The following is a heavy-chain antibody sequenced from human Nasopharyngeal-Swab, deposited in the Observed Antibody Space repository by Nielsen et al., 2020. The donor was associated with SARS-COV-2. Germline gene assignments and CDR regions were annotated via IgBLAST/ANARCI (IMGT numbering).Heavy chain of an antibody. CDR3: ARAGLRCPQYCYYGMDV. V-gene: IGHV3-48*04. J-gene: IGHJ6*02. D-gene: IGHD4-17*01. CDR1: GFTFSSYS. CDR2: ISSSSSTI. Sequence: GESLKISCAASGFTFSSYSMNWVRQAPGKGLEWVSYISSSSSTIYYADSVKGRFTIFRDNAKNSLYLQMNSLRAEDTAVYYCARAGLRCPQYCYYGMDVWGQGTTVTVSS.